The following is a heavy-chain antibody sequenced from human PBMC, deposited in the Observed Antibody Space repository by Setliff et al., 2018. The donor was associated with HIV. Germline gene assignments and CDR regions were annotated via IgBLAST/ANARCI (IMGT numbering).Heavy chain of an antibody. CDR2: IYYTGGT. CDR1: GGSISSGVFY. Sequence: PSETLSLTCTVSGGSISSGVFYWTWIRQHPGKGLEWIGYIYYTGGTYYKPSLRSPVTMSVDTSKNQFSLNVTSVTAADTAVYYSARGTAERSAVRGLAIAFDIWGQGTMVTVSS. J-gene: IGHJ3*02. V-gene: IGHV4-31*01. D-gene: IGHD3-10*01. CDR3: ARGTAERSAVRGLAIAFDI.